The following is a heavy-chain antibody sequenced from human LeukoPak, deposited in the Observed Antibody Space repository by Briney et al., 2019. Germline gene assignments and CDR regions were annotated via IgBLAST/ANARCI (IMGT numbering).Heavy chain of an antibody. D-gene: IGHD3-10*01. Sequence: PGRSLRLSCAASGFTFSSYGMHWVRQAPGKGLEWVAVISYDGSSKYYADSVKGRFTISRDNSKNTLYLQMNSLRAEDTAVYYCAKDPSYGSGSYYNWFDPWGQGTLVTVSS. CDR2: ISYDGSSK. V-gene: IGHV3-30*18. CDR3: AKDPSYGSGSYYNWFDP. CDR1: GFTFSSYG. J-gene: IGHJ5*02.